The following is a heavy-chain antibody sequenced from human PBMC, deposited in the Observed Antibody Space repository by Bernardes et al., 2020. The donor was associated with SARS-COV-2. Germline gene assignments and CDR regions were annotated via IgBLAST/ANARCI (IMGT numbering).Heavy chain of an antibody. CDR3: AKDKRFLARGVITDYYYYYGLDV. J-gene: IGHJ6*02. D-gene: IGHD3-10*01. V-gene: IGHV3-43*02. CDR1: GFSFDDYV. Sequence: GGSLRLSCVASGFSFDDYVMHWVRQAPGKGLEWISLISGDLSTAFYADSVKGRFTISRDNSKNSLYLQMNNLRPDDTALYYCAKDKRFLARGVITDYYYYYGLDVWGQGTTVTVSS. CDR2: ISGDLSTA.